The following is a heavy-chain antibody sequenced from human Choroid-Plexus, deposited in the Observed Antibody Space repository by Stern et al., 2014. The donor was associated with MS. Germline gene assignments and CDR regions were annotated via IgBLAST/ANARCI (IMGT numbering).Heavy chain of an antibody. CDR1: GFTFGSCA. V-gene: IGHV3-30*18. CDR3: AKDRQYLTYFFDH. J-gene: IGHJ5*02. Sequence: VQLVESGGGVVQPGRPLSLSCVVSGFTFGSCAMHWVRQAPGKGLERVAGVSYDGSNKYYADSVKGRFTISRDNSQNTLYMQMSSLRPEDTAVYYCAKDRQYLTYFFDHWGQGSLVTVSS. CDR2: VSYDGSNK. D-gene: IGHD2/OR15-2a*01.